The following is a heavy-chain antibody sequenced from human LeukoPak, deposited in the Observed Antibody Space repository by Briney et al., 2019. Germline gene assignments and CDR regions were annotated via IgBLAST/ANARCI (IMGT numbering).Heavy chain of an antibody. CDR3: ARDYRSSSGWTVDY. Sequence: PGGSLRLSCAASGFTFSSYSMKWVRQAPGKGLEWVSYISTSSSTIYYADSVKGRFTISRDNAKNSLYLQMNSLRDEDTAVYYCARDYRSSSGWTVDYWGQGTLVTVSS. J-gene: IGHJ4*02. D-gene: IGHD6-19*01. V-gene: IGHV3-48*02. CDR1: GFTFSSYS. CDR2: ISTSSSTI.